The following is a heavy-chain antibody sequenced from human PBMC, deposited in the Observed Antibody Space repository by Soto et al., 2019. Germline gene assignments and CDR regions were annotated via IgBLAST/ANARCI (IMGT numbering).Heavy chain of an antibody. CDR2: ISGSGGST. CDR3: ALRKERRGRDVLRYFDWLLEVFDY. CDR1: GFTFSSYA. J-gene: IGHJ4*02. D-gene: IGHD3-9*01. Sequence: GGSLRLSCAASGFTFSSYAMSWVRQAPGKGLEWVSAISGSGGSTYYADSVKGRFTISRDNSKNTLYLQMNSLRAEDTAVYYCALRKERRGRDVLRYFDWLLEVFDYWGQGTLVTVSS. V-gene: IGHV3-23*01.